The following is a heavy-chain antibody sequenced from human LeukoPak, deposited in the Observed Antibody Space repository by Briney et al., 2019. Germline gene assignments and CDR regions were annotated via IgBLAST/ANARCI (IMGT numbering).Heavy chain of an antibody. CDR1: GFTFSSYG. J-gene: IGHJ4*02. CDR3: AKGLNSGSYLGLVY. Sequence: PGGSLRLSCAASGFTFSSYGMHWVRQAPGKGLEWVAVISYDGSNKYYADSVKGRSTISRDNSKNTLYLQMNSLRAEDTAVYYCAKGLNSGSYLGLVYWGQGTLVTVSS. V-gene: IGHV3-30*18. CDR2: ISYDGSNK. D-gene: IGHD1-26*01.